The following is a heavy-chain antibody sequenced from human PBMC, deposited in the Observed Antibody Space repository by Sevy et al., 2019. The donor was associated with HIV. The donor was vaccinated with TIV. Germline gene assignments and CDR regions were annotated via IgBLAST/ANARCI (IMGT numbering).Heavy chain of an antibody. J-gene: IGHJ4*02. CDR3: ATYRTDNSGWFHFDH. CDR2: ISVYNDNT. Sequence: ASVTVSCKASGYTSTNYGISWVRQAPGQGLEWMGWISVYNDNTKYAQKVQGRITMTTDTSTSTAYMDLRSLRSDDSAVYYCATYRTDNSGWFHFDHWGQGTLVTVSS. V-gene: IGHV1-18*04. CDR1: GYTSTNYG. D-gene: IGHD6-13*01.